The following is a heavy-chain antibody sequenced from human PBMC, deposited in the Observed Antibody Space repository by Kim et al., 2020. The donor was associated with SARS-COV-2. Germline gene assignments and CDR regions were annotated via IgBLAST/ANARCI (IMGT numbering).Heavy chain of an antibody. Sequence: SETLSLTCTVSGGSISSSSYYWGWIRQPPGKGLEWIGSIYYVGSTYYSPSLKSRVTISVDTSNNQFSLKLNSVTAADTAVYYCARRGIAVTGTGNYFFDSWGQGTLVTVSS. CDR1: GGSISSSSYY. CDR2: IYYVGST. V-gene: IGHV4-39*01. CDR3: ARRGIAVTGTGNYFFDS. D-gene: IGHD6-19*01. J-gene: IGHJ4*02.